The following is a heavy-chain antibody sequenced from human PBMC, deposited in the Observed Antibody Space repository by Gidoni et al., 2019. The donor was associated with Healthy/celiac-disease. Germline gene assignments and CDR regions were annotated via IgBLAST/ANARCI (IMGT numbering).Heavy chain of an antibody. J-gene: IGHJ3*02. CDR3: AKGRGSMVPGNAFDI. Sequence: EVQLVESGGGLVQPGRSLRLSCAASGFTFDAYARPWVRQAPGKGLEWVSGISWNSCSIGYADSVKGRFTISRDNAKNSLYLQVNSLRAEDTALYYCAKGRGSMVPGNAFDIWGQGTMVTVSS. D-gene: IGHD3-10*01. CDR2: ISWNSCSI. V-gene: IGHV3-9*01. CDR1: GFTFDAYA.